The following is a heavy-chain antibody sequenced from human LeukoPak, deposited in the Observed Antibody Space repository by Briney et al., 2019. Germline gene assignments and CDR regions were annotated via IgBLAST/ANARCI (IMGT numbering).Heavy chain of an antibody. CDR2: IYSGGST. CDR3: ARTSKQWLVRALDY. V-gene: IGHV3-53*01. D-gene: IGHD6-19*01. J-gene: IGHJ4*02. CDR1: GFTVSVNY. Sequence: PGGSLRLSCAASGFTVSVNYMSWLRQAPGKGLEWVSVIYSGGSTYYADSVKGRFTISRDNSKNTLYLQMNSLTAEDTAVYYCARTSKQWLVRALDYWGQGTLVTVSS.